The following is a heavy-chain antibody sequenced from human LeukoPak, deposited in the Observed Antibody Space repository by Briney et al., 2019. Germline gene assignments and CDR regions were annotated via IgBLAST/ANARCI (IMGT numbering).Heavy chain of an antibody. D-gene: IGHD2-2*02. J-gene: IGHJ4*02. CDR3: ASGYGQEYQLLYLVIDY. Sequence: GSLRLSCAASGFTFSSYGMHWVRQAPGKGLEWVAFIRYDGSNKYYTDSVKGRFTISRDNSKNTLYLQMNSLRAEDTAVYYCASGYGQEYQLLYLVIDYWGQGTLVTVSS. CDR2: IRYDGSNK. V-gene: IGHV3-30*02. CDR1: GFTFSSYG.